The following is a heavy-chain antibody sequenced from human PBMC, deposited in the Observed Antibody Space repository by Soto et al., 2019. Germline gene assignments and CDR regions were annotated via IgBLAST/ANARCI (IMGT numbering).Heavy chain of an antibody. J-gene: IGHJ6*02. Sequence: GVSLRLSCAASGVTFSSYAMSWVRQAPGKGLEWVSAISGSGGSTYYADSVKGRFTISRDNAKNSLYLQMNSLRAEDTAVYYCARDLGRTAAGYYYYYVMDVLGQGTTVTVS. CDR2: ISGSGGST. V-gene: IGHV3-23*01. D-gene: IGHD2-2*01. CDR1: GVTFSSYA. CDR3: ARDLGRTAAGYYYYYVMDV.